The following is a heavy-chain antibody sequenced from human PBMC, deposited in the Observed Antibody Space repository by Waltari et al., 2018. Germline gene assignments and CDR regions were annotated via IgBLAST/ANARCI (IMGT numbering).Heavy chain of an antibody. CDR1: GFSLVTRGLN. CDR2: IYWDDDT. CDR3: AHGSITMGYCDSDVCHDAFDF. V-gene: IGHV2-5*02. D-gene: IGHD3-10*01. Sequence: QITLKESGPTLVEPTQTLTLTCSFSGFSLVTRGLNVGWIRQSPGKALEWIAIIYWDDDTRFRPSLQNRLIISKDTSRNQVVRTMTYMDPEDTATYYCAHGSITMGYCDSDVCHDAFDFWGQGIKVTVSS. J-gene: IGHJ3*01.